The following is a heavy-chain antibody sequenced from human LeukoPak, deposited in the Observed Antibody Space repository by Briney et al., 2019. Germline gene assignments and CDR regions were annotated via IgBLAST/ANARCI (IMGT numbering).Heavy chain of an antibody. CDR1: GFTFSSYS. D-gene: IGHD4-17*01. Sequence: GGSLRLSCAASGFTFSSYSMSWVRQAPGKGLEWVSVIYSGGSTYYADSVKGRFTISRDNSKNTLYLQMNSLRVEDTAVYYCARATQPHDYGDPDPFDYWGQGTLVTVSS. J-gene: IGHJ4*02. V-gene: IGHV3-53*01. CDR3: ARATQPHDYGDPDPFDY. CDR2: IYSGGST.